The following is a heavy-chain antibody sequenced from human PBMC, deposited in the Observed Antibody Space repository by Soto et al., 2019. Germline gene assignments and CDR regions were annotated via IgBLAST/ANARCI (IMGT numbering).Heavy chain of an antibody. CDR3: ARFNAHCSGGTCYSDY. D-gene: IGHD2-15*01. CDR2: TNTYTGDT. V-gene: IGHV1-18*01. J-gene: IGHJ4*02. Sequence: QVYLVQSGAEVKKPGASVKLSCKATGYTFSSYGISWVRQAPGQGLEWMGWTNTYTGDTIYAQKFQGRVSMTTDVLTTTGYMELRSLKSDGTAVYFCARFNAHCSGGTCYSDYWGQGTLVTVSS. CDR1: GYTFSSYG.